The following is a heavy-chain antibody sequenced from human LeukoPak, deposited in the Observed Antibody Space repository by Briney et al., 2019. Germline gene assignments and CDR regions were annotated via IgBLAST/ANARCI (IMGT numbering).Heavy chain of an antibody. CDR3: ARDNLVYYGSGSYSDYYYYMDV. J-gene: IGHJ6*03. CDR1: GYTFTGYY. Sequence: GASVKVSCKASGYTFTGYYMHWVRQAPGQGLEWMGWINPNSGGTNYAQKFQGRVTMTRDTSISTAYMELSRLRSDDTAVYYCARDNLVYYGSGSYSDYYYYMDVWGKGTTVTVSS. CDR2: INPNSGGT. D-gene: IGHD3-10*01. V-gene: IGHV1-2*02.